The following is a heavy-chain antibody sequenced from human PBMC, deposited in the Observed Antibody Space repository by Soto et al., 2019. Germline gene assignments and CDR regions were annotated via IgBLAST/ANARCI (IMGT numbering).Heavy chain of an antibody. CDR3: ASTPWNYGENRYFDY. V-gene: IGHV3-23*01. Sequence: SGGSLRLSCAASGFTFSSYAMSWVRQAPGKGLEWVSSISGNGYDTYDADSVKGRFTISRDYSKNTLFLQMNSLRVEDTAIYYCASTPWNYGENRYFDYWGQGTLVTVSS. CDR1: GFTFSSYA. D-gene: IGHD1-7*01. J-gene: IGHJ4*02. CDR2: ISGNGYDT.